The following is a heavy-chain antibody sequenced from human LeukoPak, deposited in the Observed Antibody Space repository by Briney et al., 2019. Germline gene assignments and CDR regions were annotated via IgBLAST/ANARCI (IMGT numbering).Heavy chain of an antibody. CDR2: IRNKANSYTT. V-gene: IGHV3-72*01. CDR1: GFTLSDHY. D-gene: IGHD3-10*01. J-gene: IGHJ4*02. Sequence: PGGSLTLSCVAAGFTLSDHYMDWVRQAPGKGLEWVGRIRNKANSYTTYFAASVKGRFPISRDDSKSSLFLQMNSLKIEDPAVYYCARGSGRNRPYFDYWGQGTLATVSS. CDR3: ARGSGRNRPYFDY.